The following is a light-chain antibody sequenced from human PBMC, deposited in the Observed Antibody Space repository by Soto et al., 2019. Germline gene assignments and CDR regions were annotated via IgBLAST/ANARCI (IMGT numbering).Light chain of an antibody. CDR1: SSDVGGYNH. Sequence: QSVLTQPASVSGSPGQSITISCTGTSSDVGGYNHVSWYQHHPDKAPKVIIFEVSNRPSGISSRFSGSRSGNTASLTISGLQAEDEADYYCASYTTTSTLWVFGGGNKLTVL. CDR3: ASYTTTSTLWV. CDR2: EVS. J-gene: IGLJ3*02. V-gene: IGLV2-14*01.